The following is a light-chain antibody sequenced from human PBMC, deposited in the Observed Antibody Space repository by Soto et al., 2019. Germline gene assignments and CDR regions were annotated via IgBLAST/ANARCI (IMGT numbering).Light chain of an antibody. CDR1: QVVSSY. Sequence: IHLTQSPSSLSASIGDRVTITCRATQVVSSYLAWYQQKPGKAPKLLIYAASTLQSGVPSRFSGSGSGTDFTLTISSLQPEDFATYYCQQLNSYPITFGQGTRLEIK. V-gene: IGKV1-9*01. J-gene: IGKJ5*01. CDR3: QQLNSYPIT. CDR2: AAS.